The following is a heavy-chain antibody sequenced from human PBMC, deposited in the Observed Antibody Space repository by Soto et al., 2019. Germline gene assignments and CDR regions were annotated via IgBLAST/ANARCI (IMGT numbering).Heavy chain of an antibody. Sequence: ASVKVSCKASGYSVSDYFIQWVRQAPGQGLEWVAWVNPKSAATNYAKKFQGRVSLTWDTSFSTAYMELTRLRPDDTAVYYCARIKWGLDYYNGMDVWGQGTTVTVSS. D-gene: IGHD1-26*01. CDR1: GYSVSDYF. V-gene: IGHV1-2*02. CDR3: ARIKWGLDYYNGMDV. CDR2: VNPKSAAT. J-gene: IGHJ6*02.